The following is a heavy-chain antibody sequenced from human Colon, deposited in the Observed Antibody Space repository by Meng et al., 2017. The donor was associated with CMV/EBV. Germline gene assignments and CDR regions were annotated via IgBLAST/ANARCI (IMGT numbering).Heavy chain of an antibody. CDR2: IYYTGND. J-gene: IGHJ2*01. CDR3: ARMALHWYFDL. Sequence: VQLQEPGPVLVKPSETLSLTCTVSGDSIRGRSYYWGWIRQTPGKGLEWIASIYYTGNDYHNPSLKSRVTISIDTSNNQFSLRLTSVTAADTAVYYCARMALHWYFDLWGRGTLVT. CDR1: GDSIRGRSYY. V-gene: IGHV4-39*07. D-gene: IGHD5-24*01.